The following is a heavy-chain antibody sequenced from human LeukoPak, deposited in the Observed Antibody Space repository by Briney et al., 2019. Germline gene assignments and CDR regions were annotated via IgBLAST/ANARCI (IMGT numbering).Heavy chain of an antibody. J-gene: IGHJ4*02. V-gene: IGHV4-59*08. CDR2: IYYSGST. Sequence: KTSETLSLTCTVSGGSISSYYWSWIRQPPGKGLEWIGYIYYSGSTNYNPSLKSRVTISVDTSKNQFSLKLSSVTAADTAVYYCARLSYYGSGKEYYFDYWGQGTLVTVSS. CDR3: ARLSYYGSGKEYYFDY. D-gene: IGHD3-10*01. CDR1: GGSISSYY.